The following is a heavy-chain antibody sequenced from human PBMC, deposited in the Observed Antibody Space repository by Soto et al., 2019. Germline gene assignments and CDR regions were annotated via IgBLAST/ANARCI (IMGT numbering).Heavy chain of an antibody. D-gene: IGHD2-15*01. CDR1: GYTFTSYG. V-gene: IGHV1-18*01. CDR3: ARYSSLGYCSGGSCGNYMDV. CDR2: ISAYNGNT. J-gene: IGHJ6*03. Sequence: QVQLVQSGAEVKKPGASVKVSCKASGYTFTSYGISWVRQAPGQGLEWMGWISAYNGNTNYAQKLQGRVTMTTDTSPSTAYMELRSLRSDDTAVYYCARYSSLGYCSGGSCGNYMDVWGKGTTVTVSS.